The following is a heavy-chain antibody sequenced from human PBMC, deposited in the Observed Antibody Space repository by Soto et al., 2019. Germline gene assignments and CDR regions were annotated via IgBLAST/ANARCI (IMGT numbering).Heavy chain of an antibody. Sequence: VGSLRLSCAASGFKFSNYAMSWVRQAPGKGLEWVSLISATGGGTYYADSVKGRFTISRDNSHNTLYLQVHSLTAEDTAVYYCAKDRRAGGNSAFYFDFWGQGAQVTVSS. V-gene: IGHV3-23*01. CDR2: ISATGGGT. D-gene: IGHD3-16*01. CDR3: AKDRRAGGNSAFYFDF. J-gene: IGHJ4*02. CDR1: GFKFSNYA.